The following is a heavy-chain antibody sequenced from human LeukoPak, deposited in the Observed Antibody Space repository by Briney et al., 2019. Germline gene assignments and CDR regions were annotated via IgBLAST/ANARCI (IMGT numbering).Heavy chain of an antibody. V-gene: IGHV4-34*01. CDR3: ARPVPSRLGWFDP. Sequence: SETLSLTCAVYGGSFSGYYWGWIRQPPGKGLEWIGSIDYSGSTYYNPSLKRRVTISVDTSKNQFSLKLSSVTAADTAVYYCARPVPSRLGWFDPWGQGTLVTVSS. CDR2: IDYSGST. CDR1: GGSFSGYY. J-gene: IGHJ5*02. D-gene: IGHD1-1*01.